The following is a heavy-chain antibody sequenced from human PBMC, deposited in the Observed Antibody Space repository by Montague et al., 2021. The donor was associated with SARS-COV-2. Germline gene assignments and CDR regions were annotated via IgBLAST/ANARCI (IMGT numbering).Heavy chain of an antibody. CDR2: IYYSGST. V-gene: IGHV4-59*08. CDR3: ARQSGRLWGIAVSGAFDY. J-gene: IGHJ4*02. CDR1: GGSISSYY. Sequence: SETLSLTCTVSGGSISSYYWSWIRQPPVKGLEWVGYIYYSGSTNYNPSPKILVPISVDTSKNQFSLKLSSVTAADTAVYYCARQSGRLWGIAVSGAFDYWGQGTLVTVSS. D-gene: IGHD6-19*01.